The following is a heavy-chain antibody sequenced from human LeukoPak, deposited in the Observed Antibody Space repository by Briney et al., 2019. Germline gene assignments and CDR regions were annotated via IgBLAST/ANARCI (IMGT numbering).Heavy chain of an antibody. V-gene: IGHV3-23*01. CDR3: ALPGRYYYYGMDV. Sequence: GGSLRLSCAASGFTFSSYDMSWVRQAPGKGLEWVSVISNSGGSTNYADSVKGRFTISRDNSKNTLYLQLNSLRAEDTAVYYCALPGRYYYYGMDVWGQGTTVTVSS. CDR2: ISNSGGST. J-gene: IGHJ6*02. CDR1: GFTFSSYD. D-gene: IGHD3-10*01.